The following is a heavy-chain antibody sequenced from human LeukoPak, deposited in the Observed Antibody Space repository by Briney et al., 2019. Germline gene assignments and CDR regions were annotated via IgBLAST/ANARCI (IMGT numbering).Heavy chain of an antibody. Sequence: SVKVSCKASGGTFSSYAISWVRQAPGQGLEWMGGIIPIFGTANYAQKFQGRVTITADESTSTAYMELSSLRSEDTAVYYCTSHRGNSGWYFDLWGRGTLVTASS. D-gene: IGHD4-23*01. V-gene: IGHV1-69*13. J-gene: IGHJ2*01. CDR2: IIPIFGTA. CDR1: GGTFSSYA. CDR3: TSHRGNSGWYFDL.